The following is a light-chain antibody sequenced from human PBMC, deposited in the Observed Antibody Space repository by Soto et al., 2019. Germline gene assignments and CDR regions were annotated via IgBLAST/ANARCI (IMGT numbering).Light chain of an antibody. CDR2: DAS. V-gene: IGLV2-11*01. J-gene: IGLJ3*02. CDR3: FSYAGSFTWV. CDR1: TGDVGTYNF. Sequence: QSALTQPRSVSGSPGQSVTISCTGTTGDVGTYNFVSWYQHHPGKAPKLMIYDASKRPSGVPDRFSASKSGNTASLTISGLQAEDEADYYCFSYAGSFTWVFGGGTKLTVL.